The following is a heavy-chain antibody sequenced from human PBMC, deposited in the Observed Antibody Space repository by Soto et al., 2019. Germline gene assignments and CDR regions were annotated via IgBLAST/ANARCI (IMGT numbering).Heavy chain of an antibody. V-gene: IGHV1-18*04. D-gene: IGHD3-3*01. J-gene: IGHJ4*02. CDR1: GYTFPSSG. CDR2: ISAYNGNT. CDR3: ARPLRGYDFFQFDY. Sequence: QVQLLQSGAEVKKPGASVKVSCKASGYTFPSSGISWVRQAPGQGLEWMGWISAYNGNTNYAQKLQGRVTMTTDTSTSTAYMELRSLRSDDTAVYYCARPLRGYDFFQFDYWGQGTLVTVSS.